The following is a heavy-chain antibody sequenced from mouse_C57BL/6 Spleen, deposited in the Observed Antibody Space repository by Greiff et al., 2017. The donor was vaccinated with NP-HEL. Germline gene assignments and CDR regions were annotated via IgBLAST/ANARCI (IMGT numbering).Heavy chain of an antibody. CDR1: GVDFSRYW. J-gene: IGHJ3*01. D-gene: IGHD1-1*01. V-gene: IGHV4-1*01. Sequence: EASGVDFSRYWMSWVRRAPGKGLEWIGEINPDSSTINYAPSLKDKFIISRDNAKNTLYLQMSKVRSEDTALYYCARPYGSSSWFAYWGQGTLVTVSA. CDR2: INPDSSTI. CDR3: ARPYGSSSWFAY.